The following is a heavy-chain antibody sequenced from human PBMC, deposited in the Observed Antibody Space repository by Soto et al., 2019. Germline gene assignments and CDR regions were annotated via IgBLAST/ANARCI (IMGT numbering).Heavy chain of an antibody. J-gene: IGHJ4*02. CDR2: INTGTGNT. CDR3: ALLGDGSVVGVPTG. V-gene: IGHV1-3*04. CDR1: GYTLTTYS. Sequence: ASVKVSCKPSGYTLTTYSIHWVRRAPGQRLEWMGWINTGTGNTKYSQKFQGRVTITRDTSATTVYMELNSLRSEDTALYYCALLGDGSVVGVPTGWGQGTLVTVSS. D-gene: IGHD1-26*01.